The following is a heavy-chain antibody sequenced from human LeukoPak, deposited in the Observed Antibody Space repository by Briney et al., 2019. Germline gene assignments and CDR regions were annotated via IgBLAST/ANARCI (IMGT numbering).Heavy chain of an antibody. V-gene: IGHV3-13*05. CDR1: GFTFSFYD. CDR2: IGTAGDP. Sequence: GGSLRLSCAASGFTFSFYDMHWVRHATGKGLEWVSAIGTAGDPYYPGSVKGRFTISGENAKNSLYLHMNSLRPGDTAVYYCARARGTVAGTSRLYYFDYWGQGTLVTVSS. J-gene: IGHJ4*02. D-gene: IGHD6-19*01. CDR3: ARARGTVAGTSRLYYFDY.